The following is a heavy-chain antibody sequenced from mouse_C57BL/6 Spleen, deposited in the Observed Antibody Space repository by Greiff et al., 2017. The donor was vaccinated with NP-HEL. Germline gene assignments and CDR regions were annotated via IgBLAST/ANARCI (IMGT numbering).Heavy chain of an antibody. V-gene: IGHV1-15*01. CDR2: IDPETGGT. CDR1: CYTFTDYE. CDR3: TRRATRYAMDY. J-gene: IGHJ4*01. Sequence: LVESGAELVRPGASVTLSCKASCYTFTDYEMHWVKQTPVHGLEWIGAIDPETGGTAYNQKFKGKAILTADKSSSTAYMELRSLTSEDSAVYYCTRRATRYAMDYWGQGTSVTVSS. D-gene: IGHD3-1*01.